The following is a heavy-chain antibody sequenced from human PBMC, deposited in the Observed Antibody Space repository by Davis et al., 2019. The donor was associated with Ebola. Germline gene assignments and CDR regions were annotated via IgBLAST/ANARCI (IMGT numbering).Heavy chain of an antibody. Sequence: GESLKISCAASGFTFSNAWMSWVRQAPGKGLEWVGRIKSKTDGGTTDYAAPVKGRLTISRDDSKNTLYLQMNSLKTEDTAVYYCTTEWELAFDIWGQGTMVTVSS. V-gene: IGHV3-15*01. D-gene: IGHD1-26*01. CDR2: IKSKTDGGTT. J-gene: IGHJ3*02. CDR1: GFTFSNAW. CDR3: TTEWELAFDI.